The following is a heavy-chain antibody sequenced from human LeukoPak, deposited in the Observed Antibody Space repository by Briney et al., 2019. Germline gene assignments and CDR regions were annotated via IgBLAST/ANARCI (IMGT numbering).Heavy chain of an antibody. CDR1: GFTFSTYE. J-gene: IGHJ4*02. CDR2: ISSSGSTI. D-gene: IGHD1-26*01. V-gene: IGHV3-48*03. CDR3: ARPGGSYSPSPYYFDY. Sequence: GGSLRLSCAASGFTFSTYEMTWVRQSPGKGLEWVSYISSSGSTIYYADSVKGRFTISGDNSKNTLYLQMNSLRAEDTAVYYCARPGGSYSPSPYYFDYWGQGTLVTVSS.